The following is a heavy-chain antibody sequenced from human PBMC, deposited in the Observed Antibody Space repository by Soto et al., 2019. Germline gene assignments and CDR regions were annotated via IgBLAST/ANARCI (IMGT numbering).Heavy chain of an antibody. J-gene: IGHJ4*02. CDR1: GGTFSSYA. CDR3: ASSFRGVAGRMTPCDY. CDR2: IIPIFGTA. Sequence: QVQLVQSGAEVKKPGSSVKVSCKASGGTFSSYAISWVRQAPGQGLEWMGGIIPIFGTANYAQKFQGRVTSTADESTSTAYMELSSLRSEDTAVYYCASSFRGVAGRMTPCDYWGKGTLVTVSS. D-gene: IGHD6-19*01. V-gene: IGHV1-69*01.